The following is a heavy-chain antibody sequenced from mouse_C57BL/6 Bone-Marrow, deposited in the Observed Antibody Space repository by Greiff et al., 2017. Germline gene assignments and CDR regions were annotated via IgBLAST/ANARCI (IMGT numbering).Heavy chain of an antibody. Sequence: DVQLQESGGGLVQPKGSLKLSCAASGFSFNTYAMNWVRQAPGKGLEWVARIRSKSNNYATYYADSVKDRFTISRDDSESMLYLQMNNLKTEDTAMYYCVRTYGSSSYYAMDYWGQGTSVTVSS. CDR1: GFSFNTYA. CDR3: VRTYGSSSYYAMDY. J-gene: IGHJ4*01. CDR2: IRSKSNNYAT. D-gene: IGHD1-1*01. V-gene: IGHV10-1*01.